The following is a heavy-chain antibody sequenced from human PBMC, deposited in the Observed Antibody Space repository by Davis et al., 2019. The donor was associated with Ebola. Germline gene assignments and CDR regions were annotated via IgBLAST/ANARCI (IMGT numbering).Heavy chain of an antibody. J-gene: IGHJ5*02. V-gene: IGHV4-59*12. CDR1: GGSINNYY. Sequence: SETLSLTCTVSGGSINNYYWTWIRQPPGKGLEWIGYIYHSGSTFYHPSLKGRATISTDRSKNQFSLQLNSVTAADTAVYFCARTRVTLSTRTFDTWGQGIPATVSS. D-gene: IGHD2/OR15-2a*01. CDR3: ARTRVTLSTRTFDT. CDR2: IYHSGST.